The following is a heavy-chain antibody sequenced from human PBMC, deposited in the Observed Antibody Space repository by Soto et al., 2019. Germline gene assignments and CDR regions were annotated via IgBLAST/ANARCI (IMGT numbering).Heavy chain of an antibody. D-gene: IGHD2-8*01. Sequence: EVQLLESGGGLVQPGRSLRLSCAASGFTFGSYAMTWVRQTPRKGLEWVSAISESGYNTYYADSVKGRFTLSRGNSKNTQFLPMNSLTVGDAAVYYRIIQCIGRTCGSWGHGILVTVSS. V-gene: IGHV3-23*01. CDR2: ISESGYNT. CDR1: GFTFGSYA. J-gene: IGHJ5*01. CDR3: IIQCIGRTCGS.